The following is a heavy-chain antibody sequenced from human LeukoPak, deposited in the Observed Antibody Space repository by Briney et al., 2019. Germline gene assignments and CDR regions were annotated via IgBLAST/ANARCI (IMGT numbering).Heavy chain of an antibody. CDR3: ARRAGAYSHPYDY. Sequence: QPGGSLRLSCAASGFTFSTYWMSWVRQAPGKGLEWVANVKRDGSEKYYVDSVQGRFTISRDNSKNTLYLQMNSLRAEDTAVYYCARRAGAYSHPYDYWGQGTLVTVSS. D-gene: IGHD4/OR15-4a*01. J-gene: IGHJ4*02. V-gene: IGHV3-7*03. CDR1: GFTFSTYW. CDR2: VKRDGSEK.